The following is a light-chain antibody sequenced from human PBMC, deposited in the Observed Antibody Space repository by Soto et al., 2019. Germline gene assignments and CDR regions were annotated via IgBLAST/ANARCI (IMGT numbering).Light chain of an antibody. V-gene: IGKV1-5*03. CDR2: EAS. CDR1: QSISSW. J-gene: IGKJ1*01. Sequence: DIQMTQSPSTLSASVGDRVTITCRVSQSISSWLAWYQQKPGTAPKLLIYEASSLESGVPSRFSGSGSGTEVTLTISSLQPDHFATYFCQQYNSYPWTFGQGTKIEIK. CDR3: QQYNSYPWT.